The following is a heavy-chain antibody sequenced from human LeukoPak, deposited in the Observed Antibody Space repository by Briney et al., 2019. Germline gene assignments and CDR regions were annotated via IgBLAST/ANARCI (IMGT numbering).Heavy chain of an antibody. V-gene: IGHV3-23*01. CDR3: AKAYYSGSWFYFDY. J-gene: IGHJ4*02. Sequence: GGSLRLSCAASGFTFSSYAMSWVRQAPGKGLEWVSEISGSGDTTYYVDSVKGRFTISRDNSKNTLYLQMSSLRAEDTAVYYCAKAYYSGSWFYFDYWGQGTLVTVSS. CDR1: GFTFSSYA. CDR2: ISGSGDTT. D-gene: IGHD6-13*01.